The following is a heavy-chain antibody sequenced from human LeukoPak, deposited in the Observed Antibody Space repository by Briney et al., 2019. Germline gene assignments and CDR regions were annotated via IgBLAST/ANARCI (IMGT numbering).Heavy chain of an antibody. Sequence: RGSLRLSCATSGFTFSNYWMTWVRQAPGKGLEWVANINRDGSDKYYMASVQGRFTISRDNATNSLSLQMNSLRGEDTAVYFCARAIEGAYDLWGQGTLVTVSS. J-gene: IGHJ4*02. CDR1: GFTFSNYW. V-gene: IGHV3-7*04. CDR3: ARAIEGAYDL. CDR2: INRDGSDK. D-gene: IGHD5-12*01.